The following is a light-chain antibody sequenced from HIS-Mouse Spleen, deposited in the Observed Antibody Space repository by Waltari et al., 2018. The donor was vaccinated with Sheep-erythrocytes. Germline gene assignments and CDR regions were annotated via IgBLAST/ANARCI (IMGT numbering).Light chain of an antibody. V-gene: IGLV2-23*01. CDR3: CSYAGSSTLV. Sequence: QSALTQPASVSGSPGQSITISCTGTSSDVVSYNLVAWYQQHPGKAPKLMIYECSKRPSGVSNRFSGSKSGNTASLTISGLQAEDEADYYCCSYAGSSTLVFGGGTKLTVL. J-gene: IGLJ2*01. CDR2: ECS. CDR1: SSDVVSYNL.